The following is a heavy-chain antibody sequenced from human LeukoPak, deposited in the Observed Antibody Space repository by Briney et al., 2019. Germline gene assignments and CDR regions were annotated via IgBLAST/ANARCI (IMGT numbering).Heavy chain of an antibody. CDR1: GFSLSNAW. CDR2: IKSKTDGGTT. V-gene: IGHV3-15*01. CDR3: TTDELRGGIKHY. D-gene: IGHD3-16*01. J-gene: IGHJ4*02. Sequence: AGSLRLSCAASGFSLSNAWTSWVRQAPGKGLEWVGRIKSKTDGGTTDYAAPVKGRLNISRDDSKNTLYLQLNSMKTEDTAVYYCTTDELRGGIKHYWGQGTLVTVSS.